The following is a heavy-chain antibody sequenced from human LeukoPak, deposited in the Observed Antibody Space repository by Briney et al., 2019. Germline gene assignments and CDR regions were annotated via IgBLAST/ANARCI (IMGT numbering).Heavy chain of an antibody. J-gene: IGHJ4*02. CDR3: ARVRAAAGKTLCLDY. CDR2: ISSSSSYI. Sequence: GGSLRLSCAASGFTFSSYSMNWVRQAPGKGLDWVSSISSSSSYIYYADSVEGRFTISRDNAKNSLYLQMNSLRAEDTAVYYCARVRAAAGKTLCLDYWGQGTLVTVSS. V-gene: IGHV3-21*01. CDR1: GFTFSSYS. D-gene: IGHD6-13*01.